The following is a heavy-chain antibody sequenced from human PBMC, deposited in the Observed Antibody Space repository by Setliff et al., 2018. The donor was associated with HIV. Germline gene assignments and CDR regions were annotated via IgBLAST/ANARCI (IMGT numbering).Heavy chain of an antibody. CDR1: GGSISFGCYY. D-gene: IGHD6-13*01. CDR3: AREECTSWPRVHY. Sequence: SETLSLTCTVSGGSISFGCYYWSWIRQPAGKGLEWIGRMHTSGSTSYSPSLKSRVTISIDTSKNQLSLELTSLIAADTAVYYCAREECTSWPRVHYWGQGALVTVSS. CDR2: MHTSGST. J-gene: IGHJ4*02. V-gene: IGHV4-61*02.